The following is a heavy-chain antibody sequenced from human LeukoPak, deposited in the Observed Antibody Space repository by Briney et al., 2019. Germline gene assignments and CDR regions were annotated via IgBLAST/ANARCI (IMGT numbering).Heavy chain of an antibody. CDR3: AREGNRYYDILTGYYRGELDY. CDR1: GVSISSYY. CDR2: IYTSGST. D-gene: IGHD3-9*01. Sequence: SETLSLTCTVSGVSISSYYWSWIRQPAGKGLEWIGRIYTSGSTNYNPSLKSRVTMSVDTSKNQFSLKLSSVTAADTAVYYCAREGNRYYDILTGYYRGELDYWGQGTLVTVSS. V-gene: IGHV4-4*07. J-gene: IGHJ4*02.